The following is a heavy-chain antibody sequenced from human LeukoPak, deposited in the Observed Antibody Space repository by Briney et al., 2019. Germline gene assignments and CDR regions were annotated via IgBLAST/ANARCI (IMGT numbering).Heavy chain of an antibody. V-gene: IGHV1-46*01. Sequence: GSSVKVSCKASGGTFSSYAISWVRQAPGQGLEWMGIINPSGGSTSYAQKFQGRVTMTRDTSTSTVYMELSSLRSEDTAVYYCARRIAKYSSGWYAFDIWGQGTMVTVSS. CDR1: GGTFSSYA. CDR3: ARRIAKYSSGWYAFDI. D-gene: IGHD6-19*01. CDR2: INPSGGST. J-gene: IGHJ3*02.